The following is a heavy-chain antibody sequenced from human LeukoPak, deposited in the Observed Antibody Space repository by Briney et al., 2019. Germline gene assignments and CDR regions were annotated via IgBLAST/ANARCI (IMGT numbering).Heavy chain of an antibody. CDR2: ISGSSGTI. D-gene: IGHD3-16*01. V-gene: IGHV3-48*01. CDR3: ARRSEFGVLYYMDI. J-gene: IGHJ6*03. Sequence: GGSLRLSCVASGFTFSSYSMNWVRQAPGEGREWVSYISGSSGTIYYADSVKGRFTISRDNAKNSLYLQMNSLRAEDTAVYYCARRSEFGVLYYMDIWGKGTTVTVSS. CDR1: GFTFSSYS.